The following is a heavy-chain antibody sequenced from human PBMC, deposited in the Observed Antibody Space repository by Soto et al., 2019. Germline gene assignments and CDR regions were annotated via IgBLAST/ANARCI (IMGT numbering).Heavy chain of an antibody. D-gene: IGHD6-13*01. V-gene: IGHV4-30-4*01. CDR2: IYYSGST. CDR3: ARETYSSSWYGRVFDY. J-gene: IGHJ4*02. Sequence: QTPGKGLEWIGCIYYSGSTYYNPSLKSRVTISVDTSKNQFSLKLSSVTAADTAVYYCARETYSSSWYGRVFDYWGQGTLVSVSS.